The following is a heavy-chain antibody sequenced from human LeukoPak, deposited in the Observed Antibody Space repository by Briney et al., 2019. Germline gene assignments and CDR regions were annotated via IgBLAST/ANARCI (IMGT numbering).Heavy chain of an antibody. CDR3: ARSVAGAYDY. Sequence: SETLSLTCTVSGGSISSYYWSWIRQPPGKGLEWIGYIYYSGSTNYNPSLKSRVTISVDTSKNQFSLKLSSVTAADTAVYYCARSVAGAYDYWGQGTLVTVSS. J-gene: IGHJ4*02. V-gene: IGHV4-59*08. D-gene: IGHD6-19*01. CDR2: IYYSGST. CDR1: GGSISSYY.